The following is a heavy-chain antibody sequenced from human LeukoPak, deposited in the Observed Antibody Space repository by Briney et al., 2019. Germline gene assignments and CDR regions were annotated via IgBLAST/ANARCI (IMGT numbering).Heavy chain of an antibody. J-gene: IGHJ4*02. Sequence: SETLSLTCTVSGDSITNGIFHWSWIRQPAGKELEWIGRIYTGGNTAYNPSLNSRVTISLDTSNNQLSLKLTPVPAAEPAVYSCARGGDYGSAYDYFRYWGQGTLVSVSS. CDR2: IYTGGNT. CDR1: GDSITNGIFH. V-gene: IGHV4-61*02. D-gene: IGHD5-12*01. CDR3: ARGGDYGSAYDYFRY.